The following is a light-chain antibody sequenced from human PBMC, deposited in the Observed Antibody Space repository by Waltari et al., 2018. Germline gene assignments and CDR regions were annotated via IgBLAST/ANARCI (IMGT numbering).Light chain of an antibody. J-gene: IGKJ2*01. CDR3: QQYYSTPPDT. CDR1: QGISNS. CDR2: AAS. V-gene: IGKV1-NL1*01. Sequence: DIQMTQSPSSLSESVGDRVTITCRASQGISNSLAWYQQKPGKAPKLLLYAASRLESGVPSRFSGSGSGTDYTLTISSLQPEDFATYYCQQYYSTPPDTFGQGTKLEIK.